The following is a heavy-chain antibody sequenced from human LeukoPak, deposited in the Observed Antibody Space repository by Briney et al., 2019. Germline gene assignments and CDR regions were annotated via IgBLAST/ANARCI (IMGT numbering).Heavy chain of an antibody. Sequence: GGSLRLSCAASGFTFSSYSMHWVRQAPGKGLEWVAFIRYDGSNKYYADSVKGRFTISRDNSKNTLYLQMNSLRAEDTAVYYCAKDLYSSSLFGYWGQGTLVTVSS. CDR2: IRYDGSNK. V-gene: IGHV3-30*02. J-gene: IGHJ4*02. D-gene: IGHD6-19*01. CDR3: AKDLYSSSLFGY. CDR1: GFTFSSYS.